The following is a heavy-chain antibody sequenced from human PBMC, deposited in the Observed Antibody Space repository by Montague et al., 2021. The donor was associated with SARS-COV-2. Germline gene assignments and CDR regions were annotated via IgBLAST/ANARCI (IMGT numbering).Heavy chain of an antibody. Sequence: SETLSLTCIVSGCCVSSGGHYWSWIRQLPGRGLEWIGYIYYSGCTNYNPSLKGRVSISVDTSRNQFSLKLNSLTAADTAVYFCARGPCRFTIFGVVTRYCMGVWGQETRSPSP. D-gene: IGHD3-3*01. J-gene: IGHJ6*02. CDR1: GCCVSSGGHY. CDR2: IYYSGCT. CDR3: ARGPCRFTIFGVVTRYCMGV. V-gene: IGHV4-61*08.